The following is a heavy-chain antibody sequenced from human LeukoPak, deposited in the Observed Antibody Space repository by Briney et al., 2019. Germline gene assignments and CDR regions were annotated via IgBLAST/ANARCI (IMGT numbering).Heavy chain of an antibody. Sequence: ASVKVSCKASGYTFTGYYIHWVRQAPGQGLEWMGRIDPNGGGTNYAQKFQGRVTMTRDTSISTAYMELSRLRSGDTAVYYCARVRLWFGDYYFDYWGQGTLVTVSS. D-gene: IGHD3-10*01. V-gene: IGHV1-2*06. CDR2: IDPNGGGT. CDR1: GYTFTGYY. J-gene: IGHJ4*02. CDR3: ARVRLWFGDYYFDY.